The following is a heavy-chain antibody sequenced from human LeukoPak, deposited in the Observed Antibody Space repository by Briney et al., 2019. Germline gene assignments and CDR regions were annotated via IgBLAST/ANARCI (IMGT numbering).Heavy chain of an antibody. D-gene: IGHD2-15*01. CDR3: AREVVVAATGDY. CDR2: ISSSGSTI. J-gene: IGHJ4*02. V-gene: IGHV3-11*01. Sequence: GGSLRLSCAAPGLTFSDYYMSWIRQAPGKGLEWVSYISSSGSTIYYADSVKGRFTISRDNAKNSLYLQMNSLRAEDTAVYYCAREVVVAATGDYWGQGTLVTVSS. CDR1: GLTFSDYY.